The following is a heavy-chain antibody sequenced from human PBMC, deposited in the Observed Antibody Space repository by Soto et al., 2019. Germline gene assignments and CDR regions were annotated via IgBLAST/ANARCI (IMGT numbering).Heavy chain of an antibody. CDR3: AKESRSSAVTATRVYGMDV. Sequence: PGGSLRLSCTPSGFTFSAYGMHWVRQAPGKGLEWVAAISHDGTNKYYGDSVRGRFTISRDNSKNTLYLQMNTLRNEDTAVYYCAKESRSSAVTATRVYGMDVWGQGTTVPVSS. D-gene: IGHD2-21*02. J-gene: IGHJ6*02. CDR2: ISHDGTNK. CDR1: GFTFSAYG. V-gene: IGHV3-30*18.